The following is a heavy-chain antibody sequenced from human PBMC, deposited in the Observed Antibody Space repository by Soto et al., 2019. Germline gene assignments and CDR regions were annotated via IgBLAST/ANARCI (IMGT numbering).Heavy chain of an antibody. CDR3: ARHDVDSHGMDV. D-gene: IGHD3-3*01. CDR2: INPNSGGT. J-gene: IGHJ6*02. V-gene: IGHV1-2*04. CDR1: GYTFTGYY. Sequence: ASVKVSCKASGYTFTGYYMHWVRQAPGQGLEWMGWINPNSGGTNYAQKFQGWVTMTRDTSISTAYMELSRLRSDDTAVYYCARHDVDSHGMDVWGQGTTVTVSS.